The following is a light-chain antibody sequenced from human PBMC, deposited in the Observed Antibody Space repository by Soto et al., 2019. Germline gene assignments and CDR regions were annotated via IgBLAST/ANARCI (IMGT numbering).Light chain of an antibody. CDR1: QAISTY. V-gene: IGKV1-27*01. CDR3: QKYNNAWT. Sequence: DVQMTQSPSSLSASVGDRVTITCRASQAISTYLAWYQQKPGQVPKLLIYGASILQSGVPSRFSGSGSGTDFTLTISSLQPEDVATYYCQKYNNAWTFGQGTMVDIK. CDR2: GAS. J-gene: IGKJ1*01.